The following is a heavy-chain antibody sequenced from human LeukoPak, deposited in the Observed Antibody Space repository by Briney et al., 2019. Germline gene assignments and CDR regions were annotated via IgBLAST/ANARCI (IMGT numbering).Heavy chain of an antibody. CDR3: ARDGDYYGSGSYYPLDY. D-gene: IGHD3-10*01. J-gene: IGHJ4*02. CDR1: GFTFGSYS. V-gene: IGHV3-21*01. Sequence: PGGSLRLSCAASGFTFGSYSMNWVRQAPGKGLEWVSSISSSSSYIYYADSVKGRFTISRDNAKNSLYLQMNSLRAEDTAVYYCARDGDYYGSGSYYPLDYWGQGTLVTVSS. CDR2: ISSSSSYI.